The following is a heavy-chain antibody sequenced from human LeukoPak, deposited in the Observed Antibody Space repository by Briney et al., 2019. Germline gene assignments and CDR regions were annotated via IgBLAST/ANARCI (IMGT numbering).Heavy chain of an antibody. V-gene: IGHV4-34*01. J-gene: IGHJ5*02. Sequence: PSETLSLTCAVHGGPLSGYYWSWIRQPPGKGLEWIGEINLGGSSNYNPSLKNRVPMSVDTSKNQFSLKVKSVTAADTAVYYCARVPVTANWFDPWGQGTLVTVSS. CDR2: INLGGSS. CDR3: ARVPVTANWFDP. D-gene: IGHD4-11*01. CDR1: GGPLSGYY.